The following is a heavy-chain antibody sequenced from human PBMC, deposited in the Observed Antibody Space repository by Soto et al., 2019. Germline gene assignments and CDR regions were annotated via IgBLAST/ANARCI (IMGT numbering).Heavy chain of an antibody. CDR3: ARDRITLANDAFDI. Sequence: SETLSLTCTVSGGSISSYYWSWIRQPTGKGLEWIGRIYTSGSTNYNPSLKSRVTMSVDTSKNQFSLNLSSVTAAADTAVYYCARDRITLANDAFDIWGQGTMVTVSS. D-gene: IGHD3-10*01. V-gene: IGHV4-4*07. CDR1: GGSISSYY. CDR2: IYTSGST. J-gene: IGHJ3*02.